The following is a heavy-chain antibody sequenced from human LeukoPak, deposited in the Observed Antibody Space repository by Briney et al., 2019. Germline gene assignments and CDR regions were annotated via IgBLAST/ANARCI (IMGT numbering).Heavy chain of an antibody. D-gene: IGHD6-19*01. CDR2: ISHVGGT. J-gene: IGHJ4*02. CDR1: GFTFSDYA. Sequence: GGSLRLSCAASGFTFSDYAMSWVRQAPEKGLEWVSTISHVGGTYYADSVRGRFTISRDDSKNMVYLQMDSLRAEDTAVYYCAKAVLSSGWSKNDYWGQGTLVTVSS. CDR3: AKAVLSSGWSKNDY. V-gene: IGHV3-23*01.